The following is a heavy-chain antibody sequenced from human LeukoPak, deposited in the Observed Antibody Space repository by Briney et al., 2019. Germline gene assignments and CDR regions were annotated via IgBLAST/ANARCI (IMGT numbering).Heavy chain of an antibody. CDR2: ISGSGSGT. V-gene: IGHV3-23*01. CDR1: QSIVSSRY. J-gene: IGHJ6*03. D-gene: IGHD2-2*03. CDR3: ATHGSAHYYMDV. Sequence: GGSLRLSCSASQSIVSSRYMSWVRQAPGKGLEWVSGISGSGSGTYYADSVKGRFTISRDNSKNTLHLQMNSLRAEDTAVYYCATHGSAHYYMDVWGKGTTVTISS.